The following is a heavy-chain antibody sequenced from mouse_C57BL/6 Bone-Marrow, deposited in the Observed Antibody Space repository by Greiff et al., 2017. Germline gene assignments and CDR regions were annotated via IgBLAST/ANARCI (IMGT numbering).Heavy chain of an antibody. CDR1: GYTFTSYD. Sequence: QVHVKQSGPELVKPGASVKLSCKASGYTFTSYDIHWVKQRPGQGLEWIGWIYPSGGSTKYNEKFKGQATLTVDKSSSTAYMELHSLTSEDSAVYFWARGGYWGQGTTLTVSA. CDR3: ARGGY. CDR2: IYPSGGST. J-gene: IGHJ2*01. V-gene: IGHV1-85*01.